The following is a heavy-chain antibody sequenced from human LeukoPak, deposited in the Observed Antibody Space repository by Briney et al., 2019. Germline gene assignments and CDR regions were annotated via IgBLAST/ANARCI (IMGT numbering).Heavy chain of an antibody. J-gene: IGHJ6*03. CDR2: ISSSGSTI. CDR3: ARAPDGNYYYYYMDV. Sequence: SGGSLRLSCAASGFTFSDYYMSWIRQAPGKGLEWVSYISSSGSTIYYADSVKGRFTISRDNAKNTLYLQMNSLRAEDTAVYYCARAPDGNYYYYYMDVWGKGTTVTVSS. V-gene: IGHV3-11*04. CDR1: GFTFSDYY. D-gene: IGHD4-17*01.